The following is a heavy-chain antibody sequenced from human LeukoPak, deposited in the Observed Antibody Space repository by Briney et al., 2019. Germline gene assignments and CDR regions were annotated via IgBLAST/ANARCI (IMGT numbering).Heavy chain of an antibody. CDR1: GYTFTSYY. CDR2: IYPSVVRT. D-gene: IGHD3-16*01. Sequence: ASVKVSCKASGYTFTSYYMHWVRQAPGQGLEWMGIIYPSVVRTTYAQKLQGRVTMTWDMSTSTVYMELSSLRPEDTAVYYCAREEEGGSFDFWGQGTLVTVSS. J-gene: IGHJ4*02. V-gene: IGHV1-46*01. CDR3: AREEEGGSFDF.